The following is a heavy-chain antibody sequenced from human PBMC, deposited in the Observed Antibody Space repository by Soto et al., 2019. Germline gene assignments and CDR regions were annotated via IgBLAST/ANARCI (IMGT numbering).Heavy chain of an antibody. CDR3: AKSYYDSTGFAVDP. Sequence: QMQLRESGPGLVKPSETLSLTCTVSGDSVSTGYWCWIRQPPGKGLDWSGFMYFGGSFNYNPSLTRRVPISVETSKIQFSMKMTSGTAADTAVYYCAKSYYDSTGFAVDPWGQGTLVTVSS. V-gene: IGHV4-59*02. CDR2: MYFGGSF. CDR1: GDSVSTGY. J-gene: IGHJ5*02. D-gene: IGHD3-22*01.